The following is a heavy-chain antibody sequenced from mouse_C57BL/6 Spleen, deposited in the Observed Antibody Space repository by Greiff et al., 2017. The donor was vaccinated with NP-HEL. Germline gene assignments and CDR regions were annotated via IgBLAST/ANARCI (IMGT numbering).Heavy chain of an antibody. V-gene: IGHV1-4*01. Sequence: QVQLKQSGAELARPGASVKMSCKASGYTFTSYTMHWVKQRPGQGLEWIGYINPSSGYTKYNQKFKDKATLTADKSSSTAYMQLSSLTSEDSAVYYCAREGYYAHDEGAMDYWGQGTSVTVSS. CDR2: INPSSGYT. J-gene: IGHJ4*01. D-gene: IGHD1-1*02. CDR3: AREGYYAHDEGAMDY. CDR1: GYTFTSYT.